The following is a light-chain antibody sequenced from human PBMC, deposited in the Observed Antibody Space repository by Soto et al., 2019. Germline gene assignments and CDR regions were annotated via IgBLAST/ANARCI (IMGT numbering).Light chain of an antibody. CDR1: QNIDSW. CDR2: GAT. CDR3: QRYRRSGT. V-gene: IGKV1-5*01. Sequence: QNIDSWLAWYQQKPGKAPKIMIYGATSLESGVPSRLRASGSGTRSAVMICRLKPSDFASDYCQRYRRSGTLGEGTRVDIK. J-gene: IGKJ1*01.